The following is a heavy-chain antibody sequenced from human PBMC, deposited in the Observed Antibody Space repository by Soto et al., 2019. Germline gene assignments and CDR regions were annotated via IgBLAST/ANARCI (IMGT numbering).Heavy chain of an antibody. CDR2: IYPGDSDT. CDR1: GYTFTDYW. J-gene: IGHJ6*02. V-gene: IGHV5-51*01. Sequence: PGESLKISCKCSGYTFTDYWIAWVRQMPGKGLEWMGMIYPGDSDTRYSPSFQGQGTISADKSMTTAYLQWNSLKASDTAMYYCARHFRMSYYYGMDVWGQGTTVTVSS. CDR3: ARHFRMSYYYGMDV.